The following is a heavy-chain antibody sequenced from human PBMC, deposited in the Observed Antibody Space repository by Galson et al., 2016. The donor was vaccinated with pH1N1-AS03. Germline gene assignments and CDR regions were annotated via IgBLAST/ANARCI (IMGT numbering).Heavy chain of an antibody. CDR2: IYSSGST. J-gene: IGHJ4*02. Sequence: ETLSLTCTVAGGSISRFYWSWIRQPTGKRLEWVGRIYSSGSTNYNPSLKSRVTMSVDPSKNQISLSLSSVTAADTAVYYCARDGETFDHWGQGALVTVSS. CDR3: ARDGETFDH. V-gene: IGHV4-4*07. CDR1: GGSISRFY.